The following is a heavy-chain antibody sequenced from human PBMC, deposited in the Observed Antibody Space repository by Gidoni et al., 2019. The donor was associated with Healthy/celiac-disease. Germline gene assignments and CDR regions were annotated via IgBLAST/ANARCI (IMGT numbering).Heavy chain of an antibody. Sequence: QVQLQEPGPGLFKPSETLSLTCAVSGHSIRRGYYWGWIRQPPGKGLEWNGSIYHSGSTSYNPSLKSRVTISVNTSKNQFSLKLSSVTAADTAVYYCARFLLRGTMVQGVSYYYYGMDVWGQGTTVTVSS. J-gene: IGHJ6*02. CDR3: ARFLLRGTMVQGVSYYYYGMDV. V-gene: IGHV4-38-2*01. D-gene: IGHD3-10*01. CDR2: IYHSGST. CDR1: GHSIRRGYY.